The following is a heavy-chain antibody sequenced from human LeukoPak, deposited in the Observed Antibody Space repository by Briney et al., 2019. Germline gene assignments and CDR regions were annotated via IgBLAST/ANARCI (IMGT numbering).Heavy chain of an antibody. Sequence: PAETLSPTCAVSGYSIIIAYYWGWIRQPPGKGLEWIGRIFRGGSTSYNPSLMSRLTMSMDTSKNQFSLQLTSVTAADTAVYYCARYDSRGSGSTQLEYWGQGILVTISS. CDR2: IFRGGST. V-gene: IGHV4-38-2*01. J-gene: IGHJ4*02. D-gene: IGHD3-3*01. CDR1: GYSIIIAYY. CDR3: ARYDSRGSGSTQLEY.